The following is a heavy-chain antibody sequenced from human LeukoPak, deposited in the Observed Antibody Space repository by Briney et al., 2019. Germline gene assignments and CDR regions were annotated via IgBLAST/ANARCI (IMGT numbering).Heavy chain of an antibody. CDR1: GFTFTSYA. V-gene: IGHV3-23*01. CDR2: ISGSGGST. D-gene: IGHD1-26*01. J-gene: IGHJ4*02. CDR3: AKDPVGATVRGDY. Sequence: GGSLRLSCAAYGFTFTSYAMSWVRQAPGKGLEWVSAISGSGGSTYYADSVKGRFTISRDNSKNTLYLQMNSLRAEDTAVYYCAKDPVGATVRGDYWGQGTLVTVSS.